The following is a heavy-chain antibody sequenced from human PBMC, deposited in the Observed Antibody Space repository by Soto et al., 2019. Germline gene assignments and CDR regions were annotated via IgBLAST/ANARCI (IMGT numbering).Heavy chain of an antibody. D-gene: IGHD4-17*01. CDR1: GYTLTELS. J-gene: IGHJ5*02. CDR2: FDPEDGET. CDR3: ATTNDYGDYNWFDP. V-gene: IGHV1-24*01. Sequence: ASVKVSCKVSGYTLTELSMHWVRQAPGKGLEWMGGFDPEDGETIYAQKFQGRVTMTEDTSTDTAYMELSSLRSEDTAVYYCATTNDYGDYNWFDPWGQGTLVTVS.